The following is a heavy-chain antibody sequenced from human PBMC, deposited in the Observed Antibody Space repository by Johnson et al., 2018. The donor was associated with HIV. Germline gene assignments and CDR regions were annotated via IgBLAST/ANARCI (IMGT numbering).Heavy chain of an antibody. D-gene: IGHD6-13*01. CDR3: ARGALSPAAPDAFDI. V-gene: IGHV3-64*07. Sequence: VYLVESGGGVVQPGRSLRLSCAASGFTFSSYVMHWVRQAPGKGLEWVSGINWNGGSTGYADSVKGRFTISRDNAKNSLYLQMGSLRAEDMAVYYCARGALSPAAPDAFDIWGKGTMVTVSS. J-gene: IGHJ3*02. CDR1: GFTFSSYV. CDR2: INWNGGST.